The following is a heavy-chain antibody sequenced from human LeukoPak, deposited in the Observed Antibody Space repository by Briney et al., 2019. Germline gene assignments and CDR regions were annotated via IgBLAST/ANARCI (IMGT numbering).Heavy chain of an antibody. V-gene: IGHV4-61*02. J-gene: IGHJ6*02. CDR2: IYISGST. CDR1: GGSISSGSYD. Sequence: SQTLSLTCTVSGGSISSGSYDWTWIRQPAGKGLEWIGRIYISGSTNYNPSLKSQAPISVDTSKNQFSLKLCSVTAGDTAVYYCARNIAARTDYYYGMDVWGQGTTVTVSS. CDR3: ARNIAARTDYYYGMDV. D-gene: IGHD6-6*01.